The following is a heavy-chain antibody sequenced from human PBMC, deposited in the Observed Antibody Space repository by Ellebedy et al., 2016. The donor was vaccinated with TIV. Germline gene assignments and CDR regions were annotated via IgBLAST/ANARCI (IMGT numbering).Heavy chain of an antibody. CDR3: ARSRSSGWLHTPDY. J-gene: IGHJ4*02. CDR1: GYTFSSYY. D-gene: IGHD6-19*01. CDR2: INPNSGGT. V-gene: IGHV1-2*04. Sequence: AASVKVSCKASGYTFSSYYMHWVRQAPGQGLEWMGWINPNSGGTNYAQKFQGWVTMTRDTSISTAYMELSSLTSEDTAVYYCARSRSSGWLHTPDYWGQGTLVIVSS.